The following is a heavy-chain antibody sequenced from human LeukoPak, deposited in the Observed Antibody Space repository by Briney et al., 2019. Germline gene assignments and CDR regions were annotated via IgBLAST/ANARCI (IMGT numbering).Heavy chain of an antibody. V-gene: IGHV1-69*05. Sequence: GSSVKVSCKASGGTFSSYAISWVRQAPGQGLEWMGGIIPIFGTANYAQKFQGRVTITTDESTSTAYMELSSLRSEDTAVYYCARVRITIFGVVSTRTPHYYYMDVWGKGTTVTVSS. J-gene: IGHJ6*03. D-gene: IGHD3-3*01. CDR3: ARVRITIFGVVSTRTPHYYYMDV. CDR1: GGTFSSYA. CDR2: IIPIFGTA.